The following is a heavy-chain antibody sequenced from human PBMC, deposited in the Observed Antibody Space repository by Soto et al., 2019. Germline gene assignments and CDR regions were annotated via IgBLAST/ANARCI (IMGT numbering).Heavy chain of an antibody. Sequence: SGPTLVNPTQTLTLTCTFSGFSLSTSGMCVSWIRQPPGKALEWLARIDWDDDKYHSTSLKTRLTISKDTSKNQVVLTMTNMDPVDTATYYCARSPPYDYVWGRLGGYGMDVWGQGTTVTVSS. V-gene: IGHV2-70*11. J-gene: IGHJ6*02. CDR1: GFSLSTSGMC. CDR3: ARSPPYDYVWGRLGGYGMDV. D-gene: IGHD3-16*01. CDR2: IDWDDDK.